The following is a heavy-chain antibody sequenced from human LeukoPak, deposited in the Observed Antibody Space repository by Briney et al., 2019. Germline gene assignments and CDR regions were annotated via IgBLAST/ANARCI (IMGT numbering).Heavy chain of an antibody. J-gene: IGHJ3*02. CDR3: TRNPYYYGSGSYYNSAFDI. CDR1: GGSITSSRYY. CDR2: IHYSGSTNSGST. V-gene: IGHV4-39*01. D-gene: IGHD3-10*01. Sequence: SETLSLTCTVSGGSITSSRYYWGWIRQPPGKGLEWIGGIHYSGSTNSGSTYYNPSLKSRVTISVDTSKNQFSLRLSSVTAADTAVYYCTRNPYYYGSGSYYNSAFDIWGQGTMVTVSS.